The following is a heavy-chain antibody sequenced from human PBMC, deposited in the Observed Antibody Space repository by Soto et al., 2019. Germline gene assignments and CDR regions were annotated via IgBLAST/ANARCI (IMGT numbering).Heavy chain of an antibody. CDR1: GGSVSGGSYY. Sequence: NPSETLSLTCTVSGGSVSGGSYYWSWIRQPPGKGLEWIGYIDYSGSTNYNPSLKSRVTISVDTSKNQFFLRLSSVTAADTAVCYCARDFGVGGSYNYSYGMDVGGRGTTVTVSS. D-gene: IGHD1-26*01. CDR3: ARDFGVGGSYNYSYGMDV. J-gene: IGHJ6*02. CDR2: IDYSGST. V-gene: IGHV4-61*01.